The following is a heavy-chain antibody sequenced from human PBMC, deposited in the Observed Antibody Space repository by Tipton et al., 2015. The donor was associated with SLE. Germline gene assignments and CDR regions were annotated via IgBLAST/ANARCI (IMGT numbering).Heavy chain of an antibody. Sequence: SLRLSCAASGFTVSSNYMSWVRQAPGKGLEWVSVIYSGGSTYYADSVKGRFTISRDNSKNTLYLQMNSLRAEDTAVYYCAKEAEQQLVLYFQHWGQGTLVTVSS. D-gene: IGHD6-13*01. J-gene: IGHJ1*01. V-gene: IGHV3-53*01. CDR2: IYSGGST. CDR3: AKEAEQQLVLYFQH. CDR1: GFTVSSNY.